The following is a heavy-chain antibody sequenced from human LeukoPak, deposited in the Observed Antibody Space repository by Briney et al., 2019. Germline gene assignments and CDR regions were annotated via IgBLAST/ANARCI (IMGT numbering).Heavy chain of an antibody. CDR2: IYNSGNN. CDR3: ATRGY. J-gene: IGHJ4*02. Sequence: SETLSLTCTVSGGSISSDYWQWIRQPPGKGLEWVGYIYNSGNNHYNSSLKSRVTISIHTSKNQFSLKLASVTAADTAVYYCATRGYWGQGTLVAVSS. CDR1: GGSISSDY. V-gene: IGHV4-59*08. D-gene: IGHD3-10*01.